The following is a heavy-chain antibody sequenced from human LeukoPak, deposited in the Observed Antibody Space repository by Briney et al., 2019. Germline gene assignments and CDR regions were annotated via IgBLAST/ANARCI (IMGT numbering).Heavy chain of an antibody. CDR3: ARETRGGTYRYNFLDY. Sequence: GGSLRLSCAASGFTFSNFDMTWVRQAPGKGPEWLSYIDSSGTVRYYADSVNRRFTISRDNAKNSLHLQMGSLRAEDTAVYYCARETRGGTYRYNFLDYWGLGTLVTVSS. D-gene: IGHD3-16*02. J-gene: IGHJ4*02. CDR1: GFTFSNFD. CDR2: IDSSGTVR. V-gene: IGHV3-48*03.